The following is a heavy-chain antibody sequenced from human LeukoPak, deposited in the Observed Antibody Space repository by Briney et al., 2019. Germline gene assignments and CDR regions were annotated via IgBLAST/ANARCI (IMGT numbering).Heavy chain of an antibody. CDR3: ARERYDFWSGYYTGSAFDI. J-gene: IGHJ3*02. CDR2: INHSGST. Sequence: SETLSLTCDVYGGSFSGHYWTWIRQSPGKGLEWIGEINHSGSTNYNPSLKSRVTISVDTSKNQFSLKLSSVTAADTAVYYCARERYDFWSGYYTGSAFDIWGQGTMVTVSS. D-gene: IGHD3-3*01. CDR1: GGSFSGHY. V-gene: IGHV4-34*01.